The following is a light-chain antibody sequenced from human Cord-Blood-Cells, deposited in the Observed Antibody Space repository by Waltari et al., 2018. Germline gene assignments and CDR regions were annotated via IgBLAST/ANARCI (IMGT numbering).Light chain of an antibody. CDR3: QQYYSTPA. CDR2: WAS. V-gene: IGKV4-1*01. Sequence: DIVMTQSPDSLAVSLGERATIHCTSSQRVLYRSNNKNYLAWYQQKPGQPPMLLFYWASTRKSGLPDRCSGGGSGTDFTLTISSLQAEDVAVYYCQQYYSTPAFGQGTKVEIK. CDR1: QRVLYRSNNKNY. J-gene: IGKJ1*01.